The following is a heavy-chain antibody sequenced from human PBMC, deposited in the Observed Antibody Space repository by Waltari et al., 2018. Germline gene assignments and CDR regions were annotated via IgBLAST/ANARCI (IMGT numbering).Heavy chain of an antibody. CDR1: GFTLRRYW. CDR2: IMTDGSEE. V-gene: IGHV3-7*01. Sequence: EVQLVASGGGLVQPGGALRLSCAASGFTLRRYWMSWVRQAPGKGPEWVANIMTDGSEEYYVDSVRGRFTISRDNAKNSLYLQMNSLRPEDTAVYYCARDQWFAFDIWGHGTMVTVSS. CDR3: ARDQWFAFDI. D-gene: IGHD3-22*01. J-gene: IGHJ3*02.